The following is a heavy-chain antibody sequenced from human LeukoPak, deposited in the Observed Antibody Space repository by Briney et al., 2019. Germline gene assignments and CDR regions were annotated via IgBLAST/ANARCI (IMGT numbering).Heavy chain of an antibody. Sequence: PSETLSLTCTVSGGSISSGGYYWSWIRQHPGKGLERIAYIYYSGNTYYNPSLKSRVTISVDTSKNQFSLRLSSVTAADTAVYYCARLGQQLATRGKYFQHWGQGTLVTVSS. D-gene: IGHD6-13*01. CDR2: IYYSGNT. CDR1: GGSISSGGYY. CDR3: ARLGQQLATRGKYFQH. J-gene: IGHJ1*01. V-gene: IGHV4-39*01.